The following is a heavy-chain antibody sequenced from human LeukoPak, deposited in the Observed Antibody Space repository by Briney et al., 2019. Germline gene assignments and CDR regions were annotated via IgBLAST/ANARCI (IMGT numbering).Heavy chain of an antibody. J-gene: IGHJ6*02. CDR1: GYTFTSYG. Sequence: ASVKVSCKASGYTFTSYGISWVRQAPGQGLEWMGWISAYNGNTNYAQKLQGRVTMTTDTSTSTAYMELRSLRSDDTAVYYCARDDTYSLLDYYYFGMDVWGQGTTVTVSS. CDR2: ISAYNGNT. V-gene: IGHV1-18*01. CDR3: ARDDTYSLLDYYYFGMDV. D-gene: IGHD6-13*01.